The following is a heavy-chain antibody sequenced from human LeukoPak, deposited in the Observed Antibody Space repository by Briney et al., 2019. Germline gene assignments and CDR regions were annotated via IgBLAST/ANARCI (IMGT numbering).Heavy chain of an antibody. V-gene: IGHV4-61*01. CDR2: VSDSGST. D-gene: IGHD5-24*01. CDR1: GGSVSSGSYY. CDR3: ARDILRNDGYNYDS. J-gene: IGHJ5*01. Sequence: SEALSLTCTVSGGSVSSGSYYWNWIRQPPGKGLEYIGYVSDSGSTNYNPSLKSRVTISVDTSKNQFSLKLTSVTAADTAVYYRARDILRNDGYNYDSWGQGTLVTVSS.